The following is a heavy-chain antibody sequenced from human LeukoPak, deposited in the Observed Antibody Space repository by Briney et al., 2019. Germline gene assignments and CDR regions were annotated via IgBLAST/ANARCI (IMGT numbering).Heavy chain of an antibody. CDR2: MNPNSGNT. CDR3: ARSFGVVYCCYYMDV. V-gene: IGHV1-8*01. Sequence: GASVKVSCKASGYTFTSYDINWVRQATGQGLEWMGWMNPNSGNTGYAQKFQGRVTMTRNTSISTAYMELSSLRSEDTAVYYCARSFGVVYCCYYMDVWGKGTTVTVSS. D-gene: IGHD3-3*01. CDR1: GYTFTSYD. J-gene: IGHJ6*03.